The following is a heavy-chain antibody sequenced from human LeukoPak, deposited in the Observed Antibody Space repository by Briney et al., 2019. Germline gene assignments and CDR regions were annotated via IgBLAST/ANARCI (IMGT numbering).Heavy chain of an antibody. V-gene: IGHV4-34*01. CDR1: GVSFNSYY. D-gene: IGHD3-3*02. CDR2: INHSGTT. Sequence: SETLSLTCAVYGVSFNSYYWTWIRQPPGKGLEWIGEINHSGTTNYNPSLNSRVTMLVDTSKKRLSLKLSSVTAADTAVYYCASAIHFWSAPGRAFDIWGQGTVVTVSS. J-gene: IGHJ3*02. CDR3: ASAIHFWSAPGRAFDI.